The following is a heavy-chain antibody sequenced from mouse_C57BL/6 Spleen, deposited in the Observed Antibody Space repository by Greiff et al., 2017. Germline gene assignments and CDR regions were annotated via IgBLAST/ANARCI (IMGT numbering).Heavy chain of an antibody. Sequence: DVQGVESRGGLVQPGGSLNLSCAAPGFTFSDYYMYWVRQTPGKSLEWVAYISNGGRSTYYPDSVKCRFTISRDNAKNTMYTHMSRLKSEDSAMYYCARHGGVYYAMDYWGQGTSVTVSS. V-gene: IGHV5-12*01. J-gene: IGHJ4*01. CDR3: ARHGGVYYAMDY. CDR2: ISNGGRST. CDR1: GFTFSDYY.